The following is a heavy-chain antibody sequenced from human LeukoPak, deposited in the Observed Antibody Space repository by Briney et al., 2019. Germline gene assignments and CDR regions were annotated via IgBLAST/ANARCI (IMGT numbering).Heavy chain of an antibody. CDR1: GFTFSSYG. CDR3: AKGQQWQVDYFDY. V-gene: IGHV3-30*02. Sequence: GGSLRLSCAASGFTFSSYGMHWVRQAPGKGLEWVAFIRYDGSNKYYADSVKGRFTVSRDNSKNTLYLQMNSLRAEDTAVYYCAKGQQWQVDYFDYWGQGTLVTVSS. J-gene: IGHJ4*02. CDR2: IRYDGSNK. D-gene: IGHD6-19*01.